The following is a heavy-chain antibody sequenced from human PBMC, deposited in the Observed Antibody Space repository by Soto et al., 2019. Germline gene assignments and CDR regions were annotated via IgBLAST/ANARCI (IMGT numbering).Heavy chain of an antibody. CDR3: ARDHPYCSGGSCYSGSAFDI. Sequence: ASVKVSCKASGYTFTSYGISCVRQAPGQVLEWMGWISAYNGNTNYAQKLQGRVTMTTGTSTSTAYMELRSLRSDDTAVYYCARDHPYCSGGSCYSGSAFDIWGQGTMVTVSS. CDR1: GYTFTSYG. D-gene: IGHD2-15*01. J-gene: IGHJ3*02. V-gene: IGHV1-18*01. CDR2: ISAYNGNT.